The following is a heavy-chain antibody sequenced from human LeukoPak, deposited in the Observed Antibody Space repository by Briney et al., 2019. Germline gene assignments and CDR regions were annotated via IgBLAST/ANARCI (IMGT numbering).Heavy chain of an antibody. CDR1: GFSLTTSAVG. V-gene: IGHV2-5*01. Sequence: SGPTLANPTQTLTLTCTFSGFSLTTSAVGVGWVRQPPGKALEWLALIYGNDYKRYSASLKNRLTIMKYTSKNQVVLILTNMDPLDTATYYCVHDVPGDYGFDYWGQGTLVTVSS. J-gene: IGHJ4*02. CDR3: VHDVPGDYGFDY. CDR2: IYGNDYK. D-gene: IGHD4-17*01.